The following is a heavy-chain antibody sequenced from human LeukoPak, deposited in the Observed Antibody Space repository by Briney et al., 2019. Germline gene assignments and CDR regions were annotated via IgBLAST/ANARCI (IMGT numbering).Heavy chain of an antibody. Sequence: GRTLRLSPAASAFTFSSYAIHRAPNPPCNEPAFLAVISYDGSNQYYADSVKGRFTISRDNSKNTLYLQMNSLRAEDTAVYYCARVAYDSSGSVDYWGQGTLVTVSS. V-gene: IGHV3-30*08. CDR2: ISYDGSNQ. D-gene: IGHD3-22*01. CDR1: AFTFSSYA. J-gene: IGHJ4*02. CDR3: ARVAYDSSGSVDY.